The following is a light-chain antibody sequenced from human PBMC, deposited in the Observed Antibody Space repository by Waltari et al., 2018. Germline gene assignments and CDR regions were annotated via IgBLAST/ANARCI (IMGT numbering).Light chain of an antibody. CDR1: QSVSSN. V-gene: IGKV3-15*01. Sequence: EIVMTQSPATLSVSPGERATISCRASQSVSSNLAWYHQKPGQAPRLLIYGASTRATGIPARFSGSGSGTEFTLTISSLQSEDFAVYYCQQYNNWPALTFGGGTKVEIK. CDR3: QQYNNWPALT. J-gene: IGKJ4*01. CDR2: GAS.